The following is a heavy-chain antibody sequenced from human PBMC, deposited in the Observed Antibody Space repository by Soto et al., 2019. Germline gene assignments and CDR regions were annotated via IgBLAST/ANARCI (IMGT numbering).Heavy chain of an antibody. CDR2: IWYDGSNK. CDR3: ARDRYGYGYAYGMGV. J-gene: IGHJ6*02. CDR1: GFTFSSYG. V-gene: IGHV3-33*01. D-gene: IGHD5-18*01. Sequence: QVQLVESGGGVVQPGRSLRLSCAASGFTFSSYGMHWVRQAPGKGLEWVAVIWYDGSNKYYADSVKGRFTISRDNSKNALYQQMNSLRAEDTAVYYCARDRYGYGYAYGMGVWGQGTTVTVSS.